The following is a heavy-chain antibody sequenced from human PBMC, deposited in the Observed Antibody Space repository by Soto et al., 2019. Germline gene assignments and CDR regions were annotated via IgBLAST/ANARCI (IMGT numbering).Heavy chain of an antibody. CDR1: GYTFTSYY. V-gene: IGHV1-46*01. D-gene: IGHD6-6*01. J-gene: IGHJ6*02. Sequence: ASLKVSCKASGYTFTSYYMHWVRQAPGQGLEWMGIINPSGGSTSYAQKFQGRVTMTRDTSTSTVYMELSSLRSEDTAVYYCARSVIAAHYYYGMDVWGQGTTVTVSS. CDR3: ARSVIAAHYYYGMDV. CDR2: INPSGGST.